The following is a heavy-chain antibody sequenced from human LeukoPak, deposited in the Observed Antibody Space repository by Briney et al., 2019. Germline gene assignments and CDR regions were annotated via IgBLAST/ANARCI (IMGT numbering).Heavy chain of an antibody. CDR2: INPDSGGT. Sequence: ASVKVSCKASGYTFTGYYMHWVRQAPGQGLEWMGRINPDSGGTNYAQKFQGRVTMTRDTSISTAYMELSRRRSHDKAGYYCSRVRIPMVRGINYDWFDPWGPRNLVTASS. V-gene: IGHV1-2*06. CDR3: SRVRIPMVRGINYDWFDP. D-gene: IGHD3-10*01. CDR1: GYTFTGYY. J-gene: IGHJ5*02.